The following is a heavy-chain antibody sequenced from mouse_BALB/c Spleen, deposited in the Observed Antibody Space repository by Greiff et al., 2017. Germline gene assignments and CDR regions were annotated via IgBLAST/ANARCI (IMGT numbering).Heavy chain of an antibody. V-gene: IGHV3-2*02. CDR3: ARGAHYGSSSWFAY. D-gene: IGHD1-1*01. Sequence: EVKLEESGPGLVKPSQSLSLTCTVTGYSITSDYAWNWIRQFPGNKLEWMGYISYSGSTSYNPSLKSRISITRDTSKNQFFLQLNSVTTEDTATYYCARGAHYGSSSWFAYWGQGTLVTVSA. J-gene: IGHJ3*01. CDR1: GYSITSDYA. CDR2: ISYSGST.